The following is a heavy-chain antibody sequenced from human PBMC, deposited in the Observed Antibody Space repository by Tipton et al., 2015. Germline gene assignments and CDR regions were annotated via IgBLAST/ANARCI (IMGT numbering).Heavy chain of an antibody. CDR2: IWYDGSNI. CDR3: TTDPSPPGSGSNSDF. J-gene: IGHJ4*02. V-gene: IGHV3-33*01. Sequence: SLRLSCAASGFTFYTYAMHWARQAPGKGLEWVAVIWYDGSNIHYTDSVKGRFTISRDNSKNTLYLQMSSLKAEDTGVYYCTTDPSPPGSGSNSDFWGQGTLVTVSS. CDR1: GFTFYTYA. D-gene: IGHD6-25*01.